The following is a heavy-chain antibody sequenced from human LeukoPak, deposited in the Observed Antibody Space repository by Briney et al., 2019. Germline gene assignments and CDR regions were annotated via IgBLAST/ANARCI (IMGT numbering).Heavy chain of an antibody. CDR2: ISGDGTRT. V-gene: IGHV3-23*01. CDR3: AKWPEGAMDYFDY. J-gene: IGHJ4*02. CDR1: GFTGSHNY. Sequence: GGSLRLSCAASGFTGSHNYMTWARQAPVKGLEWVSAISGDGTRTYYADSVKGRFTISRDNSKNTLYLEMSSLRVEDTAIYYCAKWPEGAMDYFDYWGQGTLVTVSS. D-gene: IGHD3-16*01.